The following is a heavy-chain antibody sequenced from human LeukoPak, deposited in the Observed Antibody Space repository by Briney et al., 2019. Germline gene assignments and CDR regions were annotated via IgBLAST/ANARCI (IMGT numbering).Heavy chain of an antibody. CDR3: TGDEGSTWQRFDP. Sequence: PGGSLRLSCAASGFSFRNYWMHWVRQVPGKGLVWVSRINSDGSDTHYADSVKGRFTISRDNTKNTLYLRMYSLRVEDTAIYYCTGDEGSTWQRFDPWGQGMLVTVSS. D-gene: IGHD3-10*01. J-gene: IGHJ5*02. CDR2: INSDGSDT. CDR1: GFSFRNYW. V-gene: IGHV3-74*01.